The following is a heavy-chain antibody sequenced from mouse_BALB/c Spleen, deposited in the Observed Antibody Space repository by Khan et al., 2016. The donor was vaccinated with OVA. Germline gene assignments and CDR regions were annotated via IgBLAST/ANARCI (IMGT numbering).Heavy chain of an antibody. CDR1: GYTLTNYG. V-gene: IGHV9-3-1*01. Sequence: QIQLVQSGPELKKPGETVKISCKASGYTLTNYGMNWVKQAPGKGLKWMGWINTYTGEATYADDFKGRCAFSLETSASTAYLQINNLENADTATYFCSRSRGDYWFAYWGQGTLVTVSA. J-gene: IGHJ3*01. CDR3: SRSRGDYWFAY. CDR2: INTYTGEA. D-gene: IGHD2-13*01.